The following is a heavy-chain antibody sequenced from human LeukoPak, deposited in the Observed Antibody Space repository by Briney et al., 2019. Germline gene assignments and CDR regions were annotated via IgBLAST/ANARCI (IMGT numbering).Heavy chain of an antibody. V-gene: IGHV3-21*01. CDR2: ISSSSSYI. J-gene: IGHJ4*02. CDR3: ASRQGFDY. Sequence: PGGSLRLSCAASGFTFSSYWMSWVRQAPGKGLEWVSSISSSSSYIYYADSVKGRFTISRDNAKDSLYLQMNSLRAEDTAVYYCASRQGFDYWGQGTLVTVSS. CDR1: GFTFSSYW.